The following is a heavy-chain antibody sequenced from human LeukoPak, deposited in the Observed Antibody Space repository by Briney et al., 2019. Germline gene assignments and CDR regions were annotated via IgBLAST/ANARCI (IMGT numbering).Heavy chain of an antibody. CDR1: ASSTSSTYY. CDR2: INHSGST. J-gene: IGHJ6*04. Sequence: SETLSLTCTDSASSTSSTYYWAWIRQPPGKGLEWIGEINHSGSTNYNPSLKSRVTISVDTSKNQFSLKLSSVTAADTAVYYCANVVPAASGMDVWGKGTTVTVSS. V-gene: IGHV4-38-2*02. CDR3: ANVVPAASGMDV. D-gene: IGHD2-2*01.